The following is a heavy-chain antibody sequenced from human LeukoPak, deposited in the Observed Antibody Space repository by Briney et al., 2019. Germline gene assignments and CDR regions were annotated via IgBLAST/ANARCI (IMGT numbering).Heavy chain of an antibody. J-gene: IGHJ4*02. Sequence: ASVTVSCKASGYTFTSYGISWVRQAPGQGLEWMGWISAYNGNTNYAQKLQGRVTMTTDTSTSTAYMELRSLRSDDTAVYYCARDKGYCSSTSCFAFDYWGQGTLVTVSS. CDR1: GYTFTSYG. D-gene: IGHD2-2*01. V-gene: IGHV1-18*01. CDR3: ARDKGYCSSTSCFAFDY. CDR2: ISAYNGNT.